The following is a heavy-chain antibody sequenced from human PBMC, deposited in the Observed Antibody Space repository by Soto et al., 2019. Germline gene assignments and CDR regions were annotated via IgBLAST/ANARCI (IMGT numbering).Heavy chain of an antibody. CDR2: ISGSGGST. J-gene: IGHJ3*02. D-gene: IGHD6-6*01. CDR1: GFTFSSYA. CDR3: AKVGAARRHAFDI. V-gene: IGHV3-23*01. Sequence: LRLSCAASGFTFSSYAMSWVRQAPGKGLEWVSAISGSGGSTYYADSVKGRFTISRDNSKNTLYLQMNSLRAEDTAVYYCAKVGAARRHAFDIWGQGTMITVSS.